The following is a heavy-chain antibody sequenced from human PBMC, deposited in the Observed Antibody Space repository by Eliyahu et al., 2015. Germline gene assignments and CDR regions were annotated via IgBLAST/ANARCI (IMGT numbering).Heavy chain of an antibody. V-gene: IGHV4-34*01. CDR1: GGSFSGYY. J-gene: IGHJ4*02. D-gene: IGHD3-10*01. CDR3: ARVPYYYGSGSKGAFDY. CDR2: INHSGST. Sequence: QVQLQQWGAGLLKPSETLSLTCAVYGGSFSGYYWSWIRQPPGKGLEWIGEINHSGSTNYNPSLKSRVTISVDTSKNQFSLKLSSVTAADTAVYYCARVPYYYGSGSKGAFDYWGQGTLVTVSS.